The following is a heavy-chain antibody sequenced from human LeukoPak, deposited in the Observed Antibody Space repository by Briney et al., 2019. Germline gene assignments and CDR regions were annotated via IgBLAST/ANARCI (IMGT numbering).Heavy chain of an antibody. D-gene: IGHD3-22*01. J-gene: IGHJ4*02. V-gene: IGHV4-59*01. CDR3: AGGGSSGYSPFDY. CDR2: FSYSGTT. CDR1: GGSISGYY. Sequence: SETLSLTCTVSGGSISGYYWNWIRQPPGKGLEWIGYFSYSGTTNYNPALKSRVTISVDTSKNQFSLKLSSVTAADTAVYYCAGGGSSGYSPFDYWGQGTLVTVSS.